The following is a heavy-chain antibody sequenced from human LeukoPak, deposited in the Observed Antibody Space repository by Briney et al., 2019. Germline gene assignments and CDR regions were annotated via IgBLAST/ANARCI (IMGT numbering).Heavy chain of an antibody. CDR1: GFTFGSFW. Sequence: PGGSLRLSCAASGFTFGSFWMSWVRQAPGRGLQWVASMKGDGSLIYYVDSVEGRFTISRDNARNSLYLQMNSLRAEDTAVYYCASEAAAGMDYWGQGTLVTVSS. V-gene: IGHV3-7*01. D-gene: IGHD6-13*01. CDR2: MKGDGSLI. CDR3: ASEAAAGMDY. J-gene: IGHJ4*02.